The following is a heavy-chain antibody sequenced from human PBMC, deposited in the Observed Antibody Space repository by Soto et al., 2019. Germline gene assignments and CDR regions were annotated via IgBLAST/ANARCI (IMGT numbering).Heavy chain of an antibody. CDR1: GFAFSNNA. CDR2: VTHNGGDK. D-gene: IGHD3-10*01. V-gene: IGHV3-23*01. CDR3: ARASGESYPGSRFFVS. Sequence: EVQLLESGGDLVQPGGSLRLSCAASGFAFSNNAMSWVRQAPGKGLSLVSIVTHNGGDKLYADSVKGRFIISRDNSKSTLYLQMNSLRAEDSAIYYCARASGESYPGSRFFVSWGQGTRVTVSS. J-gene: IGHJ4*02.